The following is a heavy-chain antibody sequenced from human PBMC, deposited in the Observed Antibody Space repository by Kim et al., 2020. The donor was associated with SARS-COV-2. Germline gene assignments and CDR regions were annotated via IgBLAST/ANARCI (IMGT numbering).Heavy chain of an antibody. CDR2: IYYSGST. CDR1: GGSISSGGYY. CDR3: GRGAPFSGSYNFGQ. Sequence: SETLSLTCTVSGGSISSGGYYWSWIRQHPGQGLEWIGYIYYSGSTYYNPSLKSRVTITVDTSKNQFSLKLSSVTAADTAVYYCGRGAPFSGSYNFGQWG. D-gene: IGHD1-26*01. J-gene: IGHJ1*01. V-gene: IGHV4-31*03.